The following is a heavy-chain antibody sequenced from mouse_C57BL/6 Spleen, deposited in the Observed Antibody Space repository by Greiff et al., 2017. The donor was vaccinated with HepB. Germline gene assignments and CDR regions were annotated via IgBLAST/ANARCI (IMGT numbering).Heavy chain of an antibody. CDR3: ARDDYEGAMDY. J-gene: IGHJ4*01. CDR1: GYSITSGYD. Sequence: EVKLMESGPGMVKPSQSLSLTCTVTGYSITSGYDWHWIRHFPGNKLEWMGYISYSGSTNYNPSLKSRISITHDTSKNHFFLKLNSVTTEDTATYYCARDDYEGAMDYWGQGTSVTVSS. V-gene: IGHV3-1*01. D-gene: IGHD2-4*01. CDR2: ISYSGST.